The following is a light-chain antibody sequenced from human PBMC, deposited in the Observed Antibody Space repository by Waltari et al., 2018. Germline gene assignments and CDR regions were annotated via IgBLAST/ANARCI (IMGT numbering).Light chain of an antibody. CDR1: QSVSRA. J-gene: IGKJ1*01. CDR2: GAS. CDR3: QHYLRLPVT. V-gene: IGKV3-20*01. Sequence: EIVLTQSPGTLSLSLGERATVSCRGSQSVSRALAWYQQKPGQAPRRLIYGASTRATGIPDRFSGSGSGTDFSLTISRLEPDDFAVYYCQHYLRLPVTFGQGTTVEI.